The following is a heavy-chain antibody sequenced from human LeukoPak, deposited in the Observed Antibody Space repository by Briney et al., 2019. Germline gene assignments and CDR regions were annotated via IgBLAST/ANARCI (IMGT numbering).Heavy chain of an antibody. D-gene: IGHD4-17*01. CDR1: GYTFTTYT. Sequence: ASVKVSRKASGYTFTTYTITWVRQAPGQGLEWMGWISTYNGNTNYAQMLQGRVTMTTDTSTSTAYMELRSLRSDDTAVYYCARVGGDYGASDIWGQGTMVTVSS. V-gene: IGHV1-18*01. CDR3: ARVGGDYGASDI. CDR2: ISTYNGNT. J-gene: IGHJ3*02.